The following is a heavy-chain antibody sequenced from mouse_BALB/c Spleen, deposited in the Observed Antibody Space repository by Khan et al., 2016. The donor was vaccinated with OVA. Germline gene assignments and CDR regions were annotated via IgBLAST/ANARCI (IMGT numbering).Heavy chain of an antibody. J-gene: IGHJ3*01. CDR3: ARDGYSPWFAY. Sequence: GAELVRPGALVKLSCKASGFNIKDYYMHWVKQRPEQGLVWIGRIDPENGDTIYDPKFQGKASITSDTSSNTAYLQLSSLTSEDTAVYYCARDGYSPWFAYWGQGTLVTVSA. D-gene: IGHD2-3*01. V-gene: IGHV14-1*02. CDR2: IDPENGDT. CDR1: GFNIKDYY.